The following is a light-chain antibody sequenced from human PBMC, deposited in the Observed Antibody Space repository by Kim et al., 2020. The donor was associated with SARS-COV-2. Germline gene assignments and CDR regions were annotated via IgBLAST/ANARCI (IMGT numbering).Light chain of an antibody. Sequence: EIVLTQSPVTLSLSPVERATLSCRASQSVSSNYLAWYQQKTGQAPRLLIYGASSRATGIPDRFSGSGSGTDFTLTITRLEPEDFAVYYCQQYSSSPATFGQGTKVDIK. CDR1: QSVSSNY. V-gene: IGKV3-20*01. J-gene: IGKJ1*01. CDR2: GAS. CDR3: QQYSSSPAT.